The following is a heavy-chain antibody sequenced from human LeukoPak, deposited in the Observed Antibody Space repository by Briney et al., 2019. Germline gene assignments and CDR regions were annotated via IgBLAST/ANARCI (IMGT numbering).Heavy chain of an antibody. J-gene: IGHJ4*02. CDR3: ARDTYYYDSSGYNY. D-gene: IGHD3-22*01. CDR1: GFTFSSYS. V-gene: IGHV3-21*01. Sequence: GGSLRLSCAASGFTFSSYSMNWVHQAPGKGLEWVSSISSSSSYIYYADSVRGRFTISRDNAKNSLYLQMNSLRAEDTAVYYCARDTYYYDSSGYNYWGQGTLVTVSS. CDR2: ISSSSSYI.